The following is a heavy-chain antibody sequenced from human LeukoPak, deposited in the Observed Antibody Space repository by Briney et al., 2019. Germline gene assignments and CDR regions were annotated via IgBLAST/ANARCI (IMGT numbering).Heavy chain of an antibody. J-gene: IGHJ4*02. V-gene: IGHV3-7*01. CDR3: TRRLDD. D-gene: IGHD3-16*01. CDR1: GFTFSQYW. Sequence: PGGSLRLSCAASGFTFSQYWMGWVRQAPGKGLEWVANIKHDESEKNYLDSVKGRFTISRDNAQNSLYLQMNGLRVEDTAVYYCTRRLDDWGQGTLITVSS. CDR2: IKHDESEK.